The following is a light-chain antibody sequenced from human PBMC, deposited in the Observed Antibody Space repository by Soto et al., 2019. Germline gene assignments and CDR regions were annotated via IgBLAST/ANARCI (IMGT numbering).Light chain of an antibody. Sequence: VLTQSPGTLSLSPGERATLSCRASQSVSRYLVWYQQKPGQAPRLLIYGASSRASGIPDRFSGSGSGTDFPLTINSLGPEDSAVYYCQQFDTSPYTFGQGTKLEIK. CDR3: QQFDTSPYT. V-gene: IGKV3-20*01. CDR1: QSVSRY. CDR2: GAS. J-gene: IGKJ2*01.